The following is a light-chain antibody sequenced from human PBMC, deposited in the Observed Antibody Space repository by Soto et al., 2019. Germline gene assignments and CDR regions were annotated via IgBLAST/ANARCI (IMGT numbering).Light chain of an antibody. V-gene: IGLV1-40*01. Sequence: QLVLTQPPSVSEAPGQRVTISCTGSSSNIGAGYEAHWYQQVPGTAPKLLIYENNNRPSGVPDRFSGSKSGTSASLAITGLQAGDVAESYCQSFDGSLSGYVFGTGTKVTVL. J-gene: IGLJ1*01. CDR3: QSFDGSLSGYV. CDR1: SSNIGAGYE. CDR2: ENN.